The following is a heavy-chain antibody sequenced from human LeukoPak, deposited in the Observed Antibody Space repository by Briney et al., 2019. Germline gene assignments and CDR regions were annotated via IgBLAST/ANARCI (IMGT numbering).Heavy chain of an antibody. D-gene: IGHD6-19*01. CDR2: IIPIFGTA. Sequence: SVKVSCKASGGTCSSYAISWVRQAPGQGLEWMGGIIPIFGTANYAQKFQGRVTITTDESTSTAYMELSSLRSEDTAVYYCARDSSGWRDAFDIWGQGTMVTVSS. CDR3: ARDSSGWRDAFDI. CDR1: GGTCSSYA. J-gene: IGHJ3*02. V-gene: IGHV1-69*05.